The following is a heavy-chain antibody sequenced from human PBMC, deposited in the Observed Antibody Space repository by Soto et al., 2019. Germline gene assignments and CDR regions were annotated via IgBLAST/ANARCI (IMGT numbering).Heavy chain of an antibody. CDR1: GGSISSGDYY. V-gene: IGHV4-30-4*01. D-gene: IGHD3-22*01. CDR2: IYYSGST. CDR3: ARVDDSSGYYYFDY. Sequence: SETLSLTCTVSGGSISSGDYYWSWIRQPPGKGLEWIGYIYYSGSTYYNPSLKSRVTISVDTSKNQFSLKLSPVTAADTAVYYCARVDDSSGYYYFDYWGQGTLVTVSS. J-gene: IGHJ4*02.